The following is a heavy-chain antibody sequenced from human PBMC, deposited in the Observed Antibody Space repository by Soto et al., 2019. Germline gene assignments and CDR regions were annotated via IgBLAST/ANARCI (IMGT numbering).Heavy chain of an antibody. CDR1: GYTFTSYG. CDR3: ARDVNVGYCSGGSCYFQD. CDR2: ISAYNGNT. J-gene: IGHJ4*02. Sequence: QVPLVQSGAEVKKPGASVKVSCKSSGYTFTSYGISWVRQAPGQGLAWMGWISAYNGNTNYAQKLQGRVTMTTDTSTSTAYMELRSLRSDDTAVYYCARDVNVGYCSGGSCYFQDWGQGTLVTVSS. D-gene: IGHD2-15*01. V-gene: IGHV1-18*01.